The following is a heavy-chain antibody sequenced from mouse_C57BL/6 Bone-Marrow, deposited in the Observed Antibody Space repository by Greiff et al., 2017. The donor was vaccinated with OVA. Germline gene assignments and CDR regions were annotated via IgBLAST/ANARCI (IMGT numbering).Heavy chain of an antibody. Sequence: EVMLVESGGGLVKPGGSLKLSCAASGFTFSSYAMSWVRQTPEKRLVWVATISDGGSYTYYPDNVTGRFTISKDNAKNNLYRQMSQLKSEDTAMYYCATYYGSRYFDYWGQGTTLTVSS. V-gene: IGHV5-4*03. CDR2: ISDGGSYT. CDR1: GFTFSSYA. J-gene: IGHJ2*01. D-gene: IGHD1-1*01. CDR3: ATYYGSRYFDY.